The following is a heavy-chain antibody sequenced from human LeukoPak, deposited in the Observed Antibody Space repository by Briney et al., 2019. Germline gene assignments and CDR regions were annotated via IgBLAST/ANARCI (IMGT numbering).Heavy chain of an antibody. CDR3: ARGRYDLLSGYYPFDY. Sequence: GGALRLSCAPSGFTFSIYSMNWVRQTPGTGGEWGSSICSSSSYIYYADSVKGRFTISRDNAKNSLYLQMNRLRAENTALYYSARGRYDLLSGYYPFDYWGQGTLVTVYS. CDR1: GFTFSIYS. J-gene: IGHJ4*02. V-gene: IGHV3-21*03. CDR2: ICSSSSYI. D-gene: IGHD3-3*01.